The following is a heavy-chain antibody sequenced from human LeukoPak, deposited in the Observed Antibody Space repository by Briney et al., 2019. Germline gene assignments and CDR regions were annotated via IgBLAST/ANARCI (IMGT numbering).Heavy chain of an antibody. V-gene: IGHV4-30-4*08. CDR3: ARLETYYYGSGSPQGAFDI. Sequence: SETLSLTCTVSGYSISSGDYYWSWIRQPPGKGLEWIGYIYYSGSTYYNPSLKSRVTISVDTSKNQFSLKLSSVTAADTAVYYCARLETYYYGSGSPQGAFDIWGQGTMVTVSS. D-gene: IGHD3-10*01. J-gene: IGHJ3*02. CDR1: GYSISSGDYY. CDR2: IYYSGST.